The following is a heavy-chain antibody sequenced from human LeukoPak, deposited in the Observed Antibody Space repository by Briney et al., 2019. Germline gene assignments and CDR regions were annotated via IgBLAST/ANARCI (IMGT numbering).Heavy chain of an antibody. Sequence: SQTLSLTCTVSGGSISSGPYYWTWIRQPAGKRLEWIGRINTSGNTYYNPSLKSRVTISVDTSKNQFSLKLSSVTAADTAVYYCARTTHVLLWFGELIGGRFDPWGQGTLVTVSS. CDR1: GGSISSGPYY. V-gene: IGHV4-61*02. D-gene: IGHD3-10*01. J-gene: IGHJ5*02. CDR3: ARTTHVLLWFGELIGGRFDP. CDR2: INTSGNT.